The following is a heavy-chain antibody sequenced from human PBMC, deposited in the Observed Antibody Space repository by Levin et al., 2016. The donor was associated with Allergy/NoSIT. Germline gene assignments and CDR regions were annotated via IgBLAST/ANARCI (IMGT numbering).Heavy chain of an antibody. CDR2: INPHGGTT. V-gene: IGHV1-2*02. Sequence: ASVKVSCKASGYTFTNFYLHWVRQAPGQGLEWLGWINPHGGTTTYAQQFQGRVTMTRDTSINTAYIEVTGLTSDDTAVYYCARSVYLDYWGQGTLVTVSS. J-gene: IGHJ4*02. CDR1: GYTFTNFY. CDR3: ARSVYLDY.